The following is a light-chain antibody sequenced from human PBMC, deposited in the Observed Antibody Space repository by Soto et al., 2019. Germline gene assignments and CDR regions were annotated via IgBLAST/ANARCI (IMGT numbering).Light chain of an antibody. J-gene: IGKJ1*01. V-gene: IGKV3D-20*02. CDR2: GAS. CDR1: QSVNSNS. CDR3: QQRSNWPWT. Sequence: EIVLAQSPGTLSLSPVERASLSCRSSQSVNSNSLSWFQLKPGQAPRVLIYGASSRATGIPDRFSGSGSGTDFTLTISSLEPEDFAVYYCQQRSNWPWTFGQGTKVDIK.